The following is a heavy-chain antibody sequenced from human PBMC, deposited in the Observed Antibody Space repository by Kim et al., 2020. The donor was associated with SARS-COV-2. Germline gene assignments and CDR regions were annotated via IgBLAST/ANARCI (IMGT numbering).Heavy chain of an antibody. D-gene: IGHD3-3*01. V-gene: IGHV3-11*01. J-gene: IGHJ6*03. CDR3: ARDSGDYDFWSGYHYYYYYYMDV. CDR1: GFTFSDYY. Sequence: GGSLRLSCAASGFTFSDYYMSWIRQAPGKGLEWVSYISSSGSTIYYADSVKGRFTISRDNAKNSLYLQMNSLRAEDTAVYYCARDSGDYDFWSGYHYYYYYYMDVWGKGTTVTVSS. CDR2: ISSSGSTI.